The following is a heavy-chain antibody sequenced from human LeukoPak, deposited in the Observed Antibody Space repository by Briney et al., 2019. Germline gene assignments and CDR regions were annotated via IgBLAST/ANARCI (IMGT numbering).Heavy chain of an antibody. D-gene: IGHD3-16*01. CDR3: ARAVDVADY. CDR1: GFTFNHHW. CDR2: IKEDESAK. V-gene: IGHV3-7*01. Sequence: GGSLRLSCVGSGFTFNHHWMSWVRQAPGKGLDWVANIKEDESAKFYADSVRGRFTISRDNAKNSVYLQMNNLRVEDTAVYYCARAVDVADYWGRGTLVTVSS. J-gene: IGHJ4*02.